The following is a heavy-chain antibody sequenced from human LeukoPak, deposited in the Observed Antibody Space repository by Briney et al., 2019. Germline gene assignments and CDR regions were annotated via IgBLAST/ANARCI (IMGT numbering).Heavy chain of an antibody. CDR2: IYSGGST. CDR3: ARDPGYSSSWDAFDI. V-gene: IGHV3-66*01. J-gene: IGHJ3*02. D-gene: IGHD6-13*01. CDR1: GFTVSSNY. Sequence: GGSLRLSCAASGFTVSSNYMSWVRQAPGKGLEWVSVIYSGGSTYYADSVKGRFTISRDNSKNTLYLQMNSLRAEDTAVYYCARDPGYSSSWDAFDIWGQGTMVTVSS.